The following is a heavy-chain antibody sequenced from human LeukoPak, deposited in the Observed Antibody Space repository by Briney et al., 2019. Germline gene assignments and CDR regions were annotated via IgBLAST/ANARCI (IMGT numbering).Heavy chain of an antibody. Sequence: GGSLRLSCAASGFTFSDYSMNWVRQAPGKGLEWVSFISSSSSTIYYADSVKGRFTISRDNAKNSLYLQMNSLRDEDTAVYYCASESTDYFDYWGQGTLVTVSS. CDR2: ISSSSSTI. D-gene: IGHD5/OR15-5a*01. CDR1: GFTFSDYS. CDR3: ASESTDYFDY. J-gene: IGHJ4*02. V-gene: IGHV3-48*02.